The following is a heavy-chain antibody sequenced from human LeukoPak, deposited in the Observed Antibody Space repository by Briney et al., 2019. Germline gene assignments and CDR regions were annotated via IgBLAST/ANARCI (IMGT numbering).Heavy chain of an antibody. Sequence: GGSLRLSCAASGFTFSSYAMSWVRQAPGKGLEWVSAISGSGGSTYYADSVKGRFTISRDNSKNTLYLQMNSLRAEDTAVYYCAKDETFIVGALGAFDIWGQGTMVTVSS. CDR3: AKDETFIVGALGAFDI. V-gene: IGHV3-23*01. CDR1: GFTFSSYA. CDR2: ISGSGGST. J-gene: IGHJ3*02. D-gene: IGHD1-26*01.